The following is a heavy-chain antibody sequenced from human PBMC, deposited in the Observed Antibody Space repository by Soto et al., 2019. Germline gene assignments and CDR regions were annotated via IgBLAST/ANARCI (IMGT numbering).Heavy chain of an antibody. CDR2: IWYDGSNK. J-gene: IGHJ6*03. CDR1: GFTFSSYG. V-gene: IGHV3-33*01. Sequence: PXGSLRLSCAASGFTFSSYGMHWVRQAPGKGLEWVAVIWYDGSNKYYADSVKGRFTISRDNSKNTLYLQMNSLRAEDTAVYYYARSDYSNSDYYMDVWGKGTTVTVSS. CDR3: ARSDYSNSDYYMDV. D-gene: IGHD4-4*01.